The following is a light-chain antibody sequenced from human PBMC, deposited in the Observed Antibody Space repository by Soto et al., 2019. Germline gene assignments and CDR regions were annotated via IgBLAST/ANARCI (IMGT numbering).Light chain of an antibody. Sequence: QSALTQPASVTGSPGQSITISCTGTSSDVGGYNRVSWYQQYPGTAPKLMISEVTNRPSGVSYRFSGSKSGNTASLTISGLQAEDEADYYCSSFTISRNTVIFGGGTKVTVL. J-gene: IGLJ2*01. CDR2: EVT. V-gene: IGLV2-14*01. CDR1: SSDVGGYNR. CDR3: SSFTISRNTVI.